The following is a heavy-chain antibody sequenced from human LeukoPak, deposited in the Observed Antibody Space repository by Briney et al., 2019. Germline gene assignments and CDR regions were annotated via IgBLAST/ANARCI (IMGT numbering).Heavy chain of an antibody. CDR1: GFTFSSYE. Sequence: GGSPRLSCAASGFTFSSYEMNWVRQAPGKGLEWVSYISSSSSYIYYADSVKGRFTISRDNSKNTLYLQMNSLRAEDTAIYYCAKLKSGGPRFAFDYWGQGTLVTVSS. CDR3: AKLKSGGPRFAFDY. D-gene: IGHD2-15*01. CDR2: ISSSSSYI. J-gene: IGHJ4*02. V-gene: IGHV3-21*05.